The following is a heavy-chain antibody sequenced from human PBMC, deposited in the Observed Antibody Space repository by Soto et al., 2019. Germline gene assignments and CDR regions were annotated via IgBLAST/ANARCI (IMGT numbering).Heavy chain of an antibody. Sequence: QLQLQESGPGLVRPSGTLSLTCAVSGGFTSTNNWWSWVRQPPGKGLEWIGDAYHSGSTEYNPSLKSQGRISVDKSKTQISLKLTSATAADTAVYYCARSPPSSYYGGSGTFDYWGQGTLVTVSS. J-gene: IGHJ4*02. CDR1: GGFTSTNNW. V-gene: IGHV4-4*02. CDR3: ARSPPSSYYGGSGTFDY. CDR2: AYHSGST. D-gene: IGHD3-10*01.